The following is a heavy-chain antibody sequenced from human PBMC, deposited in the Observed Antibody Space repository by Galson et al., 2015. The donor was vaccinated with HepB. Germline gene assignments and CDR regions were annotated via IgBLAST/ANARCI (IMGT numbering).Heavy chain of an antibody. CDR1: GGSISSSSYY. Sequence: ETLSLTCTVSGGSISSSSYYWGWIRQPPGKGLEWIGSIYYSGSTYYNPSLKSRVTISVDTSKNQFSLKLSSVTAADTAVYYCANTGYSSSWYLDYYYGMDVWGQGTTVTVSS. D-gene: IGHD6-13*01. CDR2: IYYSGST. J-gene: IGHJ6*02. V-gene: IGHV4-39*01. CDR3: ANTGYSSSWYLDYYYGMDV.